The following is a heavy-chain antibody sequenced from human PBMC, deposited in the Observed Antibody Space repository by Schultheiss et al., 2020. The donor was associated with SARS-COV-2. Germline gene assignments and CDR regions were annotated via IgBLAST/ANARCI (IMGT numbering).Heavy chain of an antibody. Sequence: GGSLRLSCAASGFTFRRYAMSWVRQAPGKGLEWVSGISSGGRGTYYADSVKGRFTISRDNSKNTLYLQMNSLRAEDTAVYYCAKAELSPNDYGEPRTLWYFDYWGQGTLVTVSS. J-gene: IGHJ4*02. CDR1: GFTFRRYA. V-gene: IGHV3-23*01. D-gene: IGHD4-17*01. CDR3: AKAELSPNDYGEPRTLWYFDY. CDR2: ISSGGRGT.